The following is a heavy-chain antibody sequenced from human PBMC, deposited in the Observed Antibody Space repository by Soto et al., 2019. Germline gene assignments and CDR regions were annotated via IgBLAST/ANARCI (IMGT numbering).Heavy chain of an antibody. CDR2: IYYSGTT. CDR1: GGSISSYY. CDR3: ARRYGYSFDY. Sequence: QVQLQESGPGLMKPSETLSLTCTVSGGSISSYYWSWIRQPPGKGLEWIGYIYYSGTTNYNPSLKSRVTISVDTSKNQLSLKLSSVTAADTAVYYCARRYGYSFDYWGQGTLVTVSS. J-gene: IGHJ4*02. D-gene: IGHD5-18*01. V-gene: IGHV4-59*08.